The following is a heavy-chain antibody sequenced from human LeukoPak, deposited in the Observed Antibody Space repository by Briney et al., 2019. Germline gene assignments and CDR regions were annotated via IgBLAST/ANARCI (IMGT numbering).Heavy chain of an antibody. D-gene: IGHD6-19*01. V-gene: IGHV3-48*02. CDR2: ISSRSGTI. Sequence: GGSLRLSCAASGFTFSTYSMNWVRQAPGKGLEWVSYISSRSGTIYYADSVKGRFTISRDNVKNSLYLQMNSLRDEDTAVYYCAKRLAMTGTYHFDYWGQETLVTVSS. CDR1: GFTFSTYS. CDR3: AKRLAMTGTYHFDY. J-gene: IGHJ4*02.